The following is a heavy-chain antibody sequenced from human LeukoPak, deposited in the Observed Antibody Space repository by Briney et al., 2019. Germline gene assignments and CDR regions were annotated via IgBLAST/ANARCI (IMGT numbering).Heavy chain of an antibody. Sequence: ASVKVSCKAPGYTFTSYYIHWVRQAPGQGLECMGIINPSGGGTTYAQKFQGRITMTRDMSTSTVYMELSSLRSEDTAMYYCARGSRYFDYWGQGTLATVSS. CDR2: INPSGGGT. CDR3: ARGSRYFDY. J-gene: IGHJ4*02. CDR1: GYTFTSYY. V-gene: IGHV1-46*01. D-gene: IGHD1-26*01.